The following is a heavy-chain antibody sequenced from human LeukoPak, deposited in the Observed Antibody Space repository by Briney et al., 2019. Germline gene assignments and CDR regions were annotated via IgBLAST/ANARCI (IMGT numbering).Heavy chain of an antibody. CDR3: ARRRYYDGSGYLE. V-gene: IGHV4-39*01. D-gene: IGHD3-22*01. CDR1: GFTFSSFW. CDR2: IYYSGRT. J-gene: IGHJ1*01. Sequence: PGGSLRLSCAASGFTFSSFWMSWVRQPPGKGLEWIGTIYYSGRTYYSPSLKSRVTMSVDPSKNQFSLTLRSVTAADTAVYYCARRRYYDGSGYLEWGQGILLSVSS.